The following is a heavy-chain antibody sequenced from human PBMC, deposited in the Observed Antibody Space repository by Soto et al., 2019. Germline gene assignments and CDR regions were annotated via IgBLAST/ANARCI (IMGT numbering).Heavy chain of an antibody. Sequence: GGSLRLSCAASGFTFSRYWMSWVRQAPGKGLEWVANIKQDGSEQYYVDSVKGRFTISRDNAKNSLYLQMNSLRAEDTAVYYCARYEYSSSSNYYGMDVWGQGTTVTVYS. V-gene: IGHV3-7*05. CDR1: GFTFSRYW. CDR2: IKQDGSEQ. J-gene: IGHJ6*02. D-gene: IGHD6-6*01. CDR3: ARYEYSSSSNYYGMDV.